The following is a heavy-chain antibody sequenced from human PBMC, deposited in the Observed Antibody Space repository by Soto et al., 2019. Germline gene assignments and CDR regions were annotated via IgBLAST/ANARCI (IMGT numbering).Heavy chain of an antibody. J-gene: IGHJ6*02. CDR3: AKDTAGGPYYYYGMDV. D-gene: IGHD3-10*01. V-gene: IGHV3-30*18. Sequence: GSLRLSCAASGFTFSSDWMHWVRQAPGKGLEWVAVISYDGSNKYYADSVKGRFTISRDNSKNTLCLQMNSLRAEDTAVYYCAKDTAGGPYYYYGMDVWGQGTTVTVSS. CDR2: ISYDGSNK. CDR1: GFTFSSDW.